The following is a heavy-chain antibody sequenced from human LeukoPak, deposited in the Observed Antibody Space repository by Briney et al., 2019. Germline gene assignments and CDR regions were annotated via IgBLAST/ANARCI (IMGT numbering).Heavy chain of an antibody. CDR3: VKASYYYDSSGYYYPAYYFDY. V-gene: IGHV3-23*01. Sequence: PGGSLRLSCAASGFTFSSYAMSWVRQAPGKGLEWVSAISGSGGSTYYADSVKGRFTISRDNSKNTLYLQMNSLRAEDTAVYYCVKASYYYDSSGYYYPAYYFDYWGQGTLVTVSS. J-gene: IGHJ4*02. CDR2: ISGSGGST. D-gene: IGHD3-22*01. CDR1: GFTFSSYA.